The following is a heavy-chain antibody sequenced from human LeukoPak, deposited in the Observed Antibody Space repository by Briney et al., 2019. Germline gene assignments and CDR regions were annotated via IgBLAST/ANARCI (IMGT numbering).Heavy chain of an antibody. J-gene: IGHJ3*02. CDR3: AKFRKPMALLDAFDI. Sequence: SETLSLTCAVYGGSFSGFYWSWIRQSPGKGLEWIGEITHSGSTNYNPSLKSRVTISVDTSKNQFSLKLSSVTAADTAVYYCAKFRKPMALLDAFDIWGQGTMVTVSS. V-gene: IGHV4-34*01. CDR2: ITHSGST. D-gene: IGHD1-14*01. CDR1: GGSFSGFY.